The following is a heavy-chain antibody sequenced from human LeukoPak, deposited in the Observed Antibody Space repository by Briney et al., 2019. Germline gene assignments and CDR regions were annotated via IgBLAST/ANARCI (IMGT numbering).Heavy chain of an antibody. D-gene: IGHD3-16*01. CDR1: GYSISGSSW. V-gene: IGHV4-28*01. CDR2: IYHSGTT. Sequence: SDTLSLTCAVSGYSISGSSWWGWIRQPPGKGLEWIAYIYHSGTTYYNPSLQSRVTMSVDTSRNQFSLKLNSVTAADTAVYYCARHYGPWGQGTLVTVSS. J-gene: IGHJ5*02. CDR3: ARHYGP.